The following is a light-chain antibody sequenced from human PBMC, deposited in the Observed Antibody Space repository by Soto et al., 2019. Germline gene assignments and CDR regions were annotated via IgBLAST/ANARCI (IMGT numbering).Light chain of an antibody. CDR2: GIS. Sequence: EIVMTQSPATLSVSPGERATLSCRASQSVRNNLAWYQQKPGQAPRLLIYGISTRATGIPARFSASGSGTEFTLTISSLQSEDFAVYYCQQYNNWYTFGQGTKLEIK. CDR3: QQYNNWYT. V-gene: IGKV3-15*01. J-gene: IGKJ2*01. CDR1: QSVRNN.